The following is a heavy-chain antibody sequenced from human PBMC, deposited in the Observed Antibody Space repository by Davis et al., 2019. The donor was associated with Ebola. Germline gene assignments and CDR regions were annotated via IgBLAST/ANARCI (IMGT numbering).Heavy chain of an antibody. CDR2: IWYDGSNK. J-gene: IGHJ5*02. CDR1: GFRSSDHH. D-gene: IGHD3-16*01. Sequence: GESLKISCAASGFRSSDHHMDWVRQAPGKGLEWVAVIWYDGSNKYYADSVKGRFTISRDNSKNTLYLQMNSLRAEDTAVYYCMSLSGGSWGQGTLVTVSS. CDR3: MSLSGGS. V-gene: IGHV3-33*08.